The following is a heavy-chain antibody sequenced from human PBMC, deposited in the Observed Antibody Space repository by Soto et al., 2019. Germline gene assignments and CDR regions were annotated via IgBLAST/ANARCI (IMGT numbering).Heavy chain of an antibody. CDR1: GGSISSYY. D-gene: IGHD2-2*01. Sequence: QVQLQESGPGLVKPSETLSLTCTVSGGSISSYYWSWIRQPPGKGLEWIGYIYYSGSTNYNPSLKRRITISVDTSKNQFSLKLSSVTAAATAGYYCARVVVLVPAANRYKDVWGQGTTVTVSS. J-gene: IGHJ6*03. CDR2: IYYSGST. V-gene: IGHV4-59*01. CDR3: ARVVVLVPAANRYKDV.